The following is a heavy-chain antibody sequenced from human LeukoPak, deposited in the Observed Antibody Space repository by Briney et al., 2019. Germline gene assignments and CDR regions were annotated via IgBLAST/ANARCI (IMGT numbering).Heavy chain of an antibody. D-gene: IGHD6-19*01. CDR1: GGSISSSY. J-gene: IGHJ6*02. V-gene: IGHV4-59*01. Sequence: SETLSLTCTLSGGSISSSYWRWVRQPPGKGLEWIGYIDNSGSTNYNPSLKSRVTISLDTPKSQFSLKLSSVTAADTAVYYCARAPLYSGGSGWSIYYFYAMDVWGQGTTVTVSS. CDR2: IDNSGST. CDR3: ARAPLYSGGSGWSIYYFYAMDV.